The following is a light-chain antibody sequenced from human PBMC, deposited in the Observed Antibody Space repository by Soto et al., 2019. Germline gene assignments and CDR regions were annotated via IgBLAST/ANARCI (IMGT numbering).Light chain of an antibody. Sequence: IVLTQSPATLSLSPGERATLSCRASQSVSSYLAWYQQKPGQAPRLLIYDASNRATGIPARFSGSGSVTDFTLTSSSLEPEDFAVYYCQQRSNWPPTVGQGTKVEIK. CDR2: DAS. CDR1: QSVSSY. J-gene: IGKJ1*01. CDR3: QQRSNWPPT. V-gene: IGKV3-11*01.